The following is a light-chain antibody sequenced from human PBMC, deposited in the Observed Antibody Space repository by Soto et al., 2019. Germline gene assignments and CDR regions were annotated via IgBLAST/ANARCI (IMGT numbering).Light chain of an antibody. CDR3: TSYTSSSTLDV. Sequence: QSVLTQPASVSGSPGQSVTISCTGTSSDVGAYNYVSWYQLHPGKAPKLLISEVSNRPSGVSSRFSGSKSGHTASLTISGLQSEDEADYFCTSYTSSSTLDVFGTGTKVTVL. J-gene: IGLJ1*01. CDR2: EVS. V-gene: IGLV2-14*01. CDR1: SSDVGAYNY.